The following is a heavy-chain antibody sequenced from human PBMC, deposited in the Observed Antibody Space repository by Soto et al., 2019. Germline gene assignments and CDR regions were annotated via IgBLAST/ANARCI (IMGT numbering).Heavy chain of an antibody. V-gene: IGHV2-70*01. J-gene: IGHJ6*02. CDR3: ARIPWPTPGTDV. D-gene: IGHD4-17*01. CDR2: IDWDDDK. Sequence: GLSLSSRKKCVSWIRQPPGKALEWLALIDWDDDKYYSTSLKTRLTISKDTSKNQVVLTMTNMDPVDTATYYGARIPWPTPGTDVWGHGTTVTVSS. CDR1: GLSLSSRKKC.